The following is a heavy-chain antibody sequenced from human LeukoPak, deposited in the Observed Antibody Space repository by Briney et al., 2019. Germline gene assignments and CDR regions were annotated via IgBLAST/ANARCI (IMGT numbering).Heavy chain of an antibody. CDR3: ARDQYSGSLDY. D-gene: IGHD1-26*01. CDR1: GGSISSYY. V-gene: IGHV4-4*07. J-gene: IGHJ4*02. Sequence: SETLSLTCTVSGGSISSYYWTWIRQPAGKGLEWIGRFYSTGSTNYNPSLKSRVTMSVDTSKNQFSLKLSSVTAADTAVYYCARDQYSGSLDYWGQGTLVTVSS. CDR2: FYSTGST.